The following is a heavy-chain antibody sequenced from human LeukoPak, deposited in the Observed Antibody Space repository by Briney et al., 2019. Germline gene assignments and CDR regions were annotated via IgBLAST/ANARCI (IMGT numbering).Heavy chain of an antibody. CDR2: IYYSGST. D-gene: IGHD1-26*01. J-gene: IGHJ4*02. CDR1: GGSISSYY. Sequence: SETLSLTCTVSGGSISSYYWSWIRQPPGKGLEWIGYIYYSGSTNYNPSLKSRVTTSVDTSKNQLSLKLSSVTAADTAVYYCARATDREPLDYWGQGTLVTVSS. CDR3: ARATDREPLDY. V-gene: IGHV4-59*01.